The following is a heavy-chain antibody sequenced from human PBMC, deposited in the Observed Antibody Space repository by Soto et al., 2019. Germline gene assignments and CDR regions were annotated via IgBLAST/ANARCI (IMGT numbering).Heavy chain of an antibody. Sequence: GGSLRLSCTASGFTFGDYAMSWFRQAPGKGLEWVGFIRSKAYGGTTEYAASVKGRFTISRDDSKSIAYLQMNSLKTEDTAVYYCTRLGWNWEYDYWGQGTLVTVSS. V-gene: IGHV3-49*03. CDR2: IRSKAYGGTT. CDR1: GFTFGDYA. J-gene: IGHJ4*02. D-gene: IGHD1-7*01. CDR3: TRLGWNWEYDY.